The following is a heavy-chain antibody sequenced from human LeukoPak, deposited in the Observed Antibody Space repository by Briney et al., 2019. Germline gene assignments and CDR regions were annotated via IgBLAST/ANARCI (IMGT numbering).Heavy chain of an antibody. V-gene: IGHV4-59*12. D-gene: IGHD3-22*01. J-gene: IGHJ4*02. CDR2: IYYSGST. Sequence: SETLSLTCTVSGGSISSYYWSWIQQPPGKGLEWIGYIYYSGSTNYNPSLKSRVTMSVDTSKNQFSLKLSSVTAADTAVYYCASTYYYDSSGYYRTKYYFDYWGQGTLVTVSS. CDR3: ASTYYYDSSGYYRTKYYFDY. CDR1: GGSISSYY.